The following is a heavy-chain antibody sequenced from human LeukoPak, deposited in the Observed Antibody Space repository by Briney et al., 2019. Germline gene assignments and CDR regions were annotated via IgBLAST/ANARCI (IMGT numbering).Heavy chain of an antibody. CDR1: GGSISSSSYY. CDR3: ARGRIVFVVISPHWFDP. J-gene: IGHJ5*02. D-gene: IGHD3-22*01. CDR2: INDSGST. V-gene: IGHV4-39*07. Sequence: SETLSLTCTVSGGSISSSSYYWGWIRQPPGKGLEWIGEINDSGSTNYNPSLKSRVTISVDTSKNQFSLKLSSVTAADTAVYYCARGRIVFVVISPHWFDPWGQGTLVTVSS.